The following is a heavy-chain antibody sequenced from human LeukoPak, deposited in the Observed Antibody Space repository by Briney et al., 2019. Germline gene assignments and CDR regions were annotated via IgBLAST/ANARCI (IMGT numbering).Heavy chain of an antibody. V-gene: IGHV3-23*01. CDR2: TSGGST. CDR3: VKGDCSSTTCSGFYGMDV. CDR1: GFTFSSYA. D-gene: IGHD2-2*01. J-gene: IGHJ6*04. Sequence: GGSLRLSCAASGFTFSSYAMSWVRQAPGKGLEWVSTTSGGSTYYADSVKGRFTISRDNSKSTLYLQMNSLRAEDTAVYYCVKGDCSSTTCSGFYGMDVWGRGTTVTVSS.